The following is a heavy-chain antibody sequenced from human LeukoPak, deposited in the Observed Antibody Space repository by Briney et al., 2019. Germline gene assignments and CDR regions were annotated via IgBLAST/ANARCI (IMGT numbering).Heavy chain of an antibody. J-gene: IGHJ6*03. CDR1: GFIFNDYE. V-gene: IGHV3-48*03. D-gene: IGHD5-18*01. CDR2: ISTSGSTI. CDR3: ARHTYGYSFYYYMDV. Sequence: GGSLRLSCVASGFIFNDYEMNWVRQAPGKGLEWVSYISTSGSTIYYADSVKGRFTISRDNAKNSLYLQMNSLRAEDTAVYYCARHTYGYSFYYYMDVWGKGTTVTISS.